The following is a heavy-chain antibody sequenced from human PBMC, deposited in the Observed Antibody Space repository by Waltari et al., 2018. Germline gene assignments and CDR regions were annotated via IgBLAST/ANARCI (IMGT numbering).Heavy chain of an antibody. Sequence: QVQLQVSGPGLVKPSETLSLTRPVSGYFVSSGYYWGWIRQPPGKGLGWIGSNYHSGSTYYNPSLKSRVTISVDTSKNQFSLKLSSVTAADTAVYYCASGGYSGSYNAFDIWGQGTMVTVSS. J-gene: IGHJ3*02. CDR1: GYFVSSGYY. D-gene: IGHD1-26*01. V-gene: IGHV4-38-2*01. CDR3: ASGGYSGSYNAFDI. CDR2: NYHSGST.